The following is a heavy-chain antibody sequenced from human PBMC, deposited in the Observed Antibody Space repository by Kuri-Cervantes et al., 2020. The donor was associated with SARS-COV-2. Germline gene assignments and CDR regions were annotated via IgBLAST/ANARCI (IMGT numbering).Heavy chain of an antibody. J-gene: IGHJ6*02. CDR2: IKRDGSEK. Sequence: GESLKISCAASGFTFSSYWMSWVRQAPGKGLEWVANIKRDGSEKYYVDSVKGRFTISRDNAKNSLYLQMNSLRAEDTAVYYCARVLSVLLWFGGTPRYYGMDVWGQGTTVTVSS. CDR3: ARVLSVLLWFGGTPRYYGMDV. V-gene: IGHV3-7*01. CDR1: GFTFSSYW. D-gene: IGHD3-10*01.